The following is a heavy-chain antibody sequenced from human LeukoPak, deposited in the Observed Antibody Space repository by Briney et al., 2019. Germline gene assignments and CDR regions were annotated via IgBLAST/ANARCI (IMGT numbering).Heavy chain of an antibody. CDR3: AKYPGYYASGSHYDH. Sequence: GGSLRLSCAASGFTFSSYAMSWVRQAPGKGLEWVSAISGSGGYTYYADSVKGRFTISRDNSKNTVNLQMNSLRAEDTAVYYCAKYPGYYASGSHYDHWGQGTLVTVSS. J-gene: IGHJ5*02. CDR1: GFTFSSYA. D-gene: IGHD3-10*01. V-gene: IGHV3-23*01. CDR2: ISGSGGYT.